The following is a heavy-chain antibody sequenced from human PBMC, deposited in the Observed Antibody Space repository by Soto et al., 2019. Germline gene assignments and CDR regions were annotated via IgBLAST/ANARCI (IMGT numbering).Heavy chain of an antibody. J-gene: IGHJ5*02. CDR3: ARSAGWYAIHA. CDR1: GDSVSRPYY. D-gene: IGHD6-19*01. CDR2: VFHTGTT. Sequence: QLQLQESGPGLVMPSGTLSLPCAVSGDSVSRPYYWCWVRHPPGKGLEWIGEVFHTGTTSYNPSLRSRVTISIVKSINQFYLDLSSVTAADTAVYYCARSAGWYAIHAWGPGTLV. V-gene: IGHV4-4*02.